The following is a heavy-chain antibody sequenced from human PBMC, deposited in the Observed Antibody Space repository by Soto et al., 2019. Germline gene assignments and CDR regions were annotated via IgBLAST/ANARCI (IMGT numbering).Heavy chain of an antibody. CDR3: AKDISRSRLSDGMDV. Sequence: EVQLVESGGVVVQPGGSLRLSCAASGFTFDDYTMHWVRQAPGKGLEWVSLISWDGGGTTYADSVKGRFTISRDNSKNSLYLLMNSLRTEDTAFYYCAKDISRSRLSDGMDVWGQGTTVTVSS. CDR2: ISWDGGGT. CDR1: GFTFDDYT. V-gene: IGHV3-43*01. J-gene: IGHJ6*02. D-gene: IGHD2-15*01.